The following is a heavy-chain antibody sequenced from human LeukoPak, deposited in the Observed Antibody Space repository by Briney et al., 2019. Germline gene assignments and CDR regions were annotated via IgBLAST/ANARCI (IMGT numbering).Heavy chain of an antibody. V-gene: IGHV4-59*08. Sequence: SETLSLTCTVSGGSISSYYWSWIRQPPGKGLEWIGYIYYSGSTNYNPSLKSRVTISVDTSKNQFSLTLSSVTAADTAVYYCARQTSGYSYGSFDYWGQGTLVTVSS. CDR2: IYYSGST. CDR1: GGSISSYY. D-gene: IGHD5-18*01. J-gene: IGHJ4*02. CDR3: ARQTSGYSYGSFDY.